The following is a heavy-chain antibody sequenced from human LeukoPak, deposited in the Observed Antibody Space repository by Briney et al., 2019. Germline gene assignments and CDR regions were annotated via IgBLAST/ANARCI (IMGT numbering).Heavy chain of an antibody. D-gene: IGHD6-19*01. CDR1: GFTFSSYE. Sequence: GGSLRLSCAASGFTFSSYEMNWVRQAPGKGLEWVSYISSSGSTTYYADSVKGRFTISRDNSKNTLYLQMNSLRAEDTAVYYCAKTIQWPYYFDYWGQGTLVTVSS. V-gene: IGHV3-48*03. CDR2: ISSSGSTT. CDR3: AKTIQWPYYFDY. J-gene: IGHJ4*02.